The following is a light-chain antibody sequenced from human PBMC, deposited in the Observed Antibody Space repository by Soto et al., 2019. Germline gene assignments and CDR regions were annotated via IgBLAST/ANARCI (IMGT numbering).Light chain of an antibody. CDR1: SSDVGGYNY. J-gene: IGLJ3*02. CDR2: DVS. V-gene: IGLV2-11*01. CDR3: CSYAGSYTWV. Sequence: QSALTQPRSVSGSPGQSVTISCTGTSSDVGGYNYVSWYQQHPGKAPKLMIYDVSKRPSGVPDRFSGSKFGNTASLTISGLQAEDEADYYCCSYAGSYTWVFGGGTK.